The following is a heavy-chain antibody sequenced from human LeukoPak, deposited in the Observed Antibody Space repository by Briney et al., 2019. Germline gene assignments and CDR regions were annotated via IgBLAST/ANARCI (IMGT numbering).Heavy chain of an antibody. D-gene: IGHD6-6*01. CDR1: GGTFSSYA. CDR2: IIPIFGTA. Sequence: SVKVSCKASGGTFSSYAISWVRQAPGQGLEWMGGIIPIFGTANYAQKFQGRVTITTDEPTSTAYMELSSLRSEDTAVYYCARDGPYSSSGFYFQHWGQGTLVTVSS. V-gene: IGHV1-69*05. CDR3: ARDGPYSSSGFYFQH. J-gene: IGHJ1*01.